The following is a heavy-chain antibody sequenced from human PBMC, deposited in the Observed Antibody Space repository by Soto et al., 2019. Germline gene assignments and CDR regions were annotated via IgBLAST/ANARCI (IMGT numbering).Heavy chain of an antibody. CDR1: GFTFSTYW. V-gene: IGHV3-7*03. Sequence: EVQLVESGGGLVQPGGSLRLSCAASGFTFSTYWMSWVRQAPGKGLEWVANIKEDGSEKYYVDSVKGRFTISRDNANNSLYLQTNSLRAEDTALYYCVRVGRLGGYWGQGPLVTVSS. D-gene: IGHD3-16*01. CDR3: VRVGRLGGY. J-gene: IGHJ4*02. CDR2: IKEDGSEK.